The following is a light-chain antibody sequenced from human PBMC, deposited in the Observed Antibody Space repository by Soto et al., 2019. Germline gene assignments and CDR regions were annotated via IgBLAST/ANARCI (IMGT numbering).Light chain of an antibody. CDR1: SSDVGGYNY. V-gene: IGLV2-14*01. CDR3: SSYTSSSTLEV. Sequence: QSALTQPASVSGSPGQSITISCTGTSSDVGGYNYVSWYQQHPGKAPKFMIYDVSNRPSGVSNRFSGSKSGNTASLTISGLQAEDEADYYCSSYTSSSTLEVFGTGTKLTVL. J-gene: IGLJ1*01. CDR2: DVS.